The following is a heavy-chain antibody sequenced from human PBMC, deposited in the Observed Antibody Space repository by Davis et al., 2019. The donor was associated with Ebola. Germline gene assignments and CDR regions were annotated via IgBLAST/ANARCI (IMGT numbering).Heavy chain of an antibody. J-gene: IGHJ6*02. D-gene: IGHD6-6*01. CDR2: IYSGGST. CDR1: GFTFSDYY. Sequence: GESLKISCAASGFTFSDYYMSWIRQAPGKGLEWVSVIYSGGSTFYADSVKGRFTISRDNSKNTLYLQMKSLRAEDTAVYYCASPGRIAARSYGMDVWGQGTTVTVSS. CDR3: ASPGRIAARSYGMDV. V-gene: IGHV3-66*01.